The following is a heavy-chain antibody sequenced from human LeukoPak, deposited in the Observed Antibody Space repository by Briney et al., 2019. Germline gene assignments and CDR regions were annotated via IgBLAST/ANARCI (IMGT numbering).Heavy chain of an antibody. D-gene: IGHD2-2*02. Sequence: ASVKVSCKASGYTFTSYYMHWVRQAPGQGLEWMGIIIPSGGSTSYAQKFQGRVTMTRDTSTSTVYMELSSLRSEDTAVYYCAGPRYCSSTSCYTRDYYYGMDVWGQGTTVTVSS. CDR2: IIPSGGST. CDR3: AGPRYCSSTSCYTRDYYYGMDV. CDR1: GYTFTSYY. V-gene: IGHV1-46*01. J-gene: IGHJ6*02.